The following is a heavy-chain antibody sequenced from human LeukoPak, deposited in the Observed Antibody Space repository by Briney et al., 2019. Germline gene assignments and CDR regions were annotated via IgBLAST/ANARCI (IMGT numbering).Heavy chain of an antibody. J-gene: IGHJ4*02. Sequence: SETLPLTCTVSGGSIITRSYYWGWIRRPPGKGLEWLGTISDTGSTYYNPSLKSRVTMSVDTSKKQFSLKLNSVTAADTAVYYCARLSAHCSSSCCYFDCWGQGTLVTVSS. CDR2: ISDTGST. V-gene: IGHV4-39*01. CDR1: GGSIITRSYY. CDR3: ARLSAHCSSSCCYFDC. D-gene: IGHD2-2*01.